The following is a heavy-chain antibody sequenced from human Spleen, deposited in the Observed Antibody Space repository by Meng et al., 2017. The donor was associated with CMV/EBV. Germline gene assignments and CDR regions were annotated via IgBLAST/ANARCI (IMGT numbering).Heavy chain of an antibody. Sequence: LSCAAYGFTFSSYAMNWVRKPPGKGLEWVSAISGPGGSSYYADSVKGRFTISRDNSKNTLFLQMNSLRAEDTAIYYCAKVRGTYYFDYWGQGTLVTVSS. D-gene: IGHD3-16*01. CDR2: ISGPGGSS. CDR1: GFTFSSYA. V-gene: IGHV3-23*01. J-gene: IGHJ4*02. CDR3: AKVRGTYYFDY.